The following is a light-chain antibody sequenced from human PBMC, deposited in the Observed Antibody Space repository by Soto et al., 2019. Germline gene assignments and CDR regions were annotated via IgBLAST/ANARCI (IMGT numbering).Light chain of an antibody. V-gene: IGLV1-51*02. CDR2: EDN. CDR3: GTWDNSLTSVVV. J-gene: IGLJ2*01. CDR1: SSDIGNHY. Sequence: QSVLTQPPSVSAAPGQTVTISCSGSSSDIGNHYVSWYQQIPGAAPRLLIYEDNHRPSGIPDRFSAAKSGTSATLGITGLQTGDEADYHCGTWDNSLTSVVVFGGGTKVTVL.